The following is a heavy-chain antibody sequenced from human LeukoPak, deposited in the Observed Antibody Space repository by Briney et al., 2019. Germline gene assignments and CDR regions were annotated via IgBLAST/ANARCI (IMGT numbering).Heavy chain of an antibody. CDR2: VYHTGTS. CDR1: GGSISSYY. D-gene: IGHD2-8*01. J-gene: IGHJ4*02. V-gene: IGHV4-59*12. Sequence: PSETLSLTCTVSGGSISSYYWSWIRQPPGKGLEWLGYVYHTGTSGYHPSLKSRVAMSLDTSKNQVSLKLSSVTAADTAVYFCTRVVNGGHFDSWGQGTLVTVSS. CDR3: TRVVNGGHFDS.